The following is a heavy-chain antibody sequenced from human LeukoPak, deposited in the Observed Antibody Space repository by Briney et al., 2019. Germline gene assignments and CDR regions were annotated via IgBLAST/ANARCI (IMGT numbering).Heavy chain of an antibody. V-gene: IGHV3-74*01. CDR2: INSDGSST. CDR3: ARDLGMTSMDI. J-gene: IGHJ3*02. CDR1: GFTFSIYW. Sequence: PGGSLRLSCGASGFTFSIYWMHWVRQAPGKGLVWVSRINSDGSSTNYADSVKGRFTISRDNAKNTLYLQMNSLGAEDTAVYYCARDLGMTSMDIWGQGTMVTVSS. D-gene: IGHD2-21*02.